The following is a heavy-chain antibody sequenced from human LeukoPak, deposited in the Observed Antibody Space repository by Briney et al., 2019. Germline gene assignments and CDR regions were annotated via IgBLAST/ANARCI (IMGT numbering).Heavy chain of an antibody. CDR1: GGTFSSYA. V-gene: IGHV1-69*05. Sequence: ASVKVSCKASGGTFSSYAISWVRQAPGQGLEWMGGIIPIFGTANYAQKFQGRVTITTDESTSPAYMELSSLRSEDTAVYYCARDGQDCSGGSCYPAHFDYWGQGTLVTVSA. J-gene: IGHJ4*02. CDR2: IIPIFGTA. CDR3: ARDGQDCSGGSCYPAHFDY. D-gene: IGHD2-15*01.